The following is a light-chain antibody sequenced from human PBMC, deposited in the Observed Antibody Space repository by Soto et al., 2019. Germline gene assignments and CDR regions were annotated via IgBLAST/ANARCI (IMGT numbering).Light chain of an antibody. V-gene: IGKV3D-15*01. CDR1: QSVSSN. Sequence: EIVMTQSPATLSVSPGERATLSCRASQSVSSNLAWYQQKPGQAPRLLIYGASTRATGIPARFSGSGSGTEFTLTISSLQSEDFAVYYCQQYNYWGTFGLGTKVDIK. CDR3: QQYNYWGT. J-gene: IGKJ1*01. CDR2: GAS.